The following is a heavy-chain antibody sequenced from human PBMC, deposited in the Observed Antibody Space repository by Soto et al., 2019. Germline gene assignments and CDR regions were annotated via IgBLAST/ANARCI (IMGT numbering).Heavy chain of an antibody. D-gene: IGHD6-13*01. CDR1: GYTFTGYY. V-gene: IGHV1-2*04. CDR2: INPNSGGT. J-gene: IGHJ5*02. CDR3: AKGGDGGAAAALLP. Sequence: ASVKVSCKAFGYTFTGYYMHWVRQAPGQGLEWMGWINPNSGGTNYAQKFQGWVTMTRDTSISTAYMELSRLRSDDTAVYYCAKGGDGGAAAALLPWGQETLVTVSS.